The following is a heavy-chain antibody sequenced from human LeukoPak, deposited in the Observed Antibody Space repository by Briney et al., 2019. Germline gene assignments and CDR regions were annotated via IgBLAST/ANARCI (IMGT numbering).Heavy chain of an antibody. J-gene: IGHJ4*02. CDR2: IYSGGST. CDR3: ARQYCSGGSCYLDYFGY. D-gene: IGHD2-15*01. CDR1: GFTVNSNY. Sequence: PGGSLILSCAASGFTVNSNYMSWVRQAPGKGLEWVSVIYSGGSTYYADSVKGRFTISRHNSKNTLYLQMNSLRAEDTAAYYCARQYCSGGSCYLDYFGYWGQGTLVTVSS. V-gene: IGHV3-53*04.